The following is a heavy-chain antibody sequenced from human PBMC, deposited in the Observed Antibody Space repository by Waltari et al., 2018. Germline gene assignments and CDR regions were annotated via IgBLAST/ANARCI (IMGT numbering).Heavy chain of an antibody. CDR2: FYYSGST. D-gene: IGHD7-27*01. CDR3: ARHPNWGSLPPYFDY. V-gene: IGHV4-39*01. Sequence: QLQLQESGPGLVKPSETLSLTCTVSGGSISSSSYYWGWIRQPPGKGLEWIGSFYYSGSTYDNPSLKSRVTISVDTSKNQFSLKLSSVTAADTAVYYCARHPNWGSLPPYFDYWGQGTLVTVSS. J-gene: IGHJ4*02. CDR1: GGSISSSSYY.